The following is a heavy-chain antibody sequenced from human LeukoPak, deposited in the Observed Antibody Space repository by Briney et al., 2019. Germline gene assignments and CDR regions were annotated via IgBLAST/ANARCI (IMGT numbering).Heavy chain of an antibody. J-gene: IGHJ4*02. V-gene: IGHV3-11*04. CDR2: ISSSGSTI. CDR1: GFTFSDYY. Sequence: GGSLRLSCAASGFTFSDYYMIWIRQAPGKGLEWVSYISSSGSTIYYADSVKGRFTISRDNAKNSLYLQMNSLRAEDTAVYYCAGLEIATPYFDYWGQGTLVTVSS. CDR3: AGLEIATPYFDY. D-gene: IGHD2-21*01.